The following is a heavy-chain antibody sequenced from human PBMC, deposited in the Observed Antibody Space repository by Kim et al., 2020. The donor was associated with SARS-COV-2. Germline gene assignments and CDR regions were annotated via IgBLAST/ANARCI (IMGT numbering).Heavy chain of an antibody. Sequence: KYSQKSQGRVTITRDTSASTAYMELSSLRSEDTAVYYCARGSSSAGFDYWGQGTLVTVSS. CDR3: ARGSSSAGFDY. D-gene: IGHD6-6*01. J-gene: IGHJ4*02. V-gene: IGHV1-3*01.